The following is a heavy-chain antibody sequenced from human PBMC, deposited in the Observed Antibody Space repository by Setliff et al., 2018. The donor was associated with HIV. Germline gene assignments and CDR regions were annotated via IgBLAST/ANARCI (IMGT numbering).Heavy chain of an antibody. Sequence: PSETLSLTCAVSGYIISRGYHWGWIRQPPGKGLEWIGSFYHGGGTYYKSSLKSRVTISVDASKNQFSLKLNSVTAADTAVYYCARDLPDSSGYQFDYWGQGTLVTVPQ. CDR2: FYHGGGT. CDR1: GYIISRGYH. V-gene: IGHV4-38-2*02. J-gene: IGHJ4*02. D-gene: IGHD3-22*01. CDR3: ARDLPDSSGYQFDY.